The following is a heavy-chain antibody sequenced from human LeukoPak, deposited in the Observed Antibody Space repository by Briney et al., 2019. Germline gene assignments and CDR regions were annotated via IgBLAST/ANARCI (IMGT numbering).Heavy chain of an antibody. CDR3: AKAGAHGSGSYPLYYYYYGMDV. J-gene: IGHJ6*02. Sequence: PGGSLRLSCAASGFTFSSYGLHWIRQAPGKGLEWVAVIWYDGSDKYYADSVKGRFTVSRDNSKNTLYLQMNSLRAEDTAVYYCAKAGAHGSGSYPLYYYYYGMDVWGQGTTVTVSS. CDR1: GFTFSSYG. D-gene: IGHD3-10*01. CDR2: IWYDGSDK. V-gene: IGHV3-33*06.